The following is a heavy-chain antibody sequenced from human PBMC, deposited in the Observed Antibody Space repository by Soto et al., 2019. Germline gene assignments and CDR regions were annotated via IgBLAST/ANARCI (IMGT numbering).Heavy chain of an antibody. J-gene: IGHJ6*03. CDR1: GGTFSSYT. V-gene: IGHV1-69*04. Sequence: GASVKVSCKASGGTFSSYTISWVRQAPGRGLEWMGRIIPILGIANYAQKFQGRVTITADKSTSTAYMELSSLRSEDTAVYYCARDSRFVQLERPKYYYSYMDVCGKGTTVTVSS. CDR3: ARDSRFVQLERPKYYYSYMDV. CDR2: IIPILGIA. D-gene: IGHD1-1*01.